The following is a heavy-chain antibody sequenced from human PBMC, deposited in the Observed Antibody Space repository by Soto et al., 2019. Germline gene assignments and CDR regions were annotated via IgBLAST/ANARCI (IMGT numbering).Heavy chain of an antibody. CDR1: GGTFSSYA. V-gene: IGHV1-69*13. J-gene: IGHJ6*02. CDR2: IIPIFGTA. CDR3: TRAPSEEVVVAATDYYYYYGMDV. Sequence: GASVKVSCKASGGTFSSYAISWVRQAPGQGLEWMGGIIPIFGTANYAQKFQGRVTITADESTSTAYMELSSLRSEDTAVYYCTRAPSEEVVVAATDYYYYYGMDVWGQGTTVTVSS. D-gene: IGHD2-15*01.